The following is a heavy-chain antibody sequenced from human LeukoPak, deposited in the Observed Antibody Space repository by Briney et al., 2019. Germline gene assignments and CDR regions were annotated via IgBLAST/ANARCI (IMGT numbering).Heavy chain of an antibody. V-gene: IGHV3-15*07. CDR2: IRSNSDGGTI. Sequence: GGSLRLSCAASGFTFSNAWMNWVRQAPGKGLEWVGRIRSNSDGGTIDYAAPVKGRFALSRDDSKNTLYLQMNSLQTEDTAVYYCATDFYDTTWGQGTLVTVSS. D-gene: IGHD3-22*01. CDR1: GFTFSNAW. CDR3: ATDFYDTT. J-gene: IGHJ5*02.